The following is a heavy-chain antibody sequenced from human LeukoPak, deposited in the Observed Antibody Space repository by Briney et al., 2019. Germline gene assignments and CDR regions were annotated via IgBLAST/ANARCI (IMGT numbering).Heavy chain of an antibody. CDR3: ARDRRIAAAAIPTINWFDP. D-gene: IGHD6-13*01. CDR2: ISSSSSTI. CDR1: GFTFSVYY. Sequence: KPGGSLALSCAASGFTFSVYYISWIRQAPGEGLGGVSYISSSSSTIYYAVSVKGRFTISRDNAKNSLYLQMNSLRAEDTAVYYCARDRRIAAAAIPTINWFDPWGQGTLVTVSS. V-gene: IGHV3-11*04. J-gene: IGHJ5*02.